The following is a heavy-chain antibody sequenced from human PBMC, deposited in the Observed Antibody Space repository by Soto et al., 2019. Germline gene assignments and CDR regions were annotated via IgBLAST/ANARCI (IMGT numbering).Heavy chain of an antibody. Sequence: GGSLRLSCAASGFTFSNYAMSWVRQAPGKGLEWVSAISGTGGGTYYADSVKGRFTFSRDNSKNTLFLQMNSLRAEDTAVYYCAKAPYDSSGYYYFDYWGQGTLVTVSS. V-gene: IGHV3-23*01. CDR1: GFTFSNYA. J-gene: IGHJ4*02. CDR3: AKAPYDSSGYYYFDY. D-gene: IGHD3-22*01. CDR2: ISGTGGGT.